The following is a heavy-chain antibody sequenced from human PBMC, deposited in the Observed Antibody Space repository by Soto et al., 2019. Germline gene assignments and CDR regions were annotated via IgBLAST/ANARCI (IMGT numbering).Heavy chain of an antibody. D-gene: IGHD1-26*01. J-gene: IGHJ3*02. CDR2: IVVGSGNT. CDR3: AADVRVGDAFDI. Sequence: GASVKVSCKASGFTFTSSAMQWVRQARGQRLEWIGWIVVGSGNTNYAQKFQERVTITRDMSTSTAYMELSSLRSEDTAVYYCAADVRVGDAFDIWGQGTMVTVSS. CDR1: GFTFTSSA. V-gene: IGHV1-58*02.